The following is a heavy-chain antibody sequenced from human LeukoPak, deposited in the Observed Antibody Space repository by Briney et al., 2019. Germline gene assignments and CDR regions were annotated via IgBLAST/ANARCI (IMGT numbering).Heavy chain of an antibody. V-gene: IGHV4-4*07. CDR3: ARDPPGHYYYYGMDV. Sequence: PSETLSLTCTVSGGSYSSYYWSLIRQPSGKGLEWIGRIYTSGSTNYNPSLKSRVTMSVDTSKNQFSLKLSSVTAADTAVYYCARDPPGHYYYYGMDVWGQGTTVTVSS. CDR2: IYTSGST. CDR1: GGSYSSYY. J-gene: IGHJ6*02.